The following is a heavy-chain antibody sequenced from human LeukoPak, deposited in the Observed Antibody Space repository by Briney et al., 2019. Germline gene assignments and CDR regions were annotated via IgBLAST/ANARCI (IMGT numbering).Heavy chain of an antibody. CDR1: GYTFTGYY. CDR2: INPNSGGT. Sequence: ASVRVSCKASGYTFTGYYIHWVRRAPGQGLEWMGWINPNSGGTNSAQNFQGRVTVTRDTSISTAYMGLSRLRSDDTAVYYCARGGTAHNFDYWGQGSLVTVSS. CDR3: ARGGTAHNFDY. V-gene: IGHV1-2*02. J-gene: IGHJ4*02.